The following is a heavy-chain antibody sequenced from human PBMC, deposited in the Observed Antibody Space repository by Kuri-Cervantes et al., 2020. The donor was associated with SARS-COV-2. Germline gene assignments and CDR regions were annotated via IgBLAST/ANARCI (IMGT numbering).Heavy chain of an antibody. J-gene: IGHJ4*02. CDR3: ARGGEMATIMHRLDY. CDR1: GGTFSSYA. V-gene: IGHV1-69*13. CDR2: IIPIIGTA. Sequence: SVKVSCKASGGTFSSYAISWVRQAPGQGLEWMGGIIPIIGTANYAQKFQGRVTITADESTSTAYMELSSLRSEDTAVYYCARGGEMATIMHRLDYWGQGTLVTVSS. D-gene: IGHD5-24*01.